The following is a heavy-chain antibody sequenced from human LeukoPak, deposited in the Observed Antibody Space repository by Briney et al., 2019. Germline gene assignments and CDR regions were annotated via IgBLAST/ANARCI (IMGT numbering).Heavy chain of an antibody. CDR3: AKDFEFRYYYDSSGYYLGSIPYGMDV. Sequence: GGSLRLSCAASGFTFSSYWMHWVRQAPGKGLVWVSRINSDGSSTSYADSVKGRFTISRDNSKNTLYLQMNSLRAEDTAVYYCAKDFEFRYYYDSSGYYLGSIPYGMDVWGQGTTVTVSS. CDR1: GFTFSSYW. J-gene: IGHJ6*02. CDR2: INSDGSST. V-gene: IGHV3-74*01. D-gene: IGHD3-22*01.